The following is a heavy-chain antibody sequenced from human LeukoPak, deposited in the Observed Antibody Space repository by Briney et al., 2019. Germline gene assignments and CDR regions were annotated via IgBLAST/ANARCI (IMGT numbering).Heavy chain of an antibody. J-gene: IGHJ3*02. D-gene: IGHD3-22*01. CDR2: IYYRGST. CDR3: ARDPTFRAGDYDSHAFDI. CDR1: GDPLSNINNY. V-gene: IGHV4-39*07. Sequence: SETLSLTCNVSGDPLSNINNYWGWIRQPPGKGVEWIGSIYYRGSTYYNPSLKIRVSISLDTSKSQFSLKLTSVTAADTAIYYCARDPTFRAGDYDSHAFDIWGQGTMVTVAS.